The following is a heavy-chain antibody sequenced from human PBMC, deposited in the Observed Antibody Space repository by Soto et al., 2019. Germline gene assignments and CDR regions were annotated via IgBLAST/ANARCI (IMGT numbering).Heavy chain of an antibody. CDR1: GFTFRSSA. J-gene: IGHJ6*02. Sequence: SVEVSCKTSGFTFRSSAVQWVRQARGQRLEWIGWLVVGTGNTNYAQKFQQRVTISSDRSTNTVSMELSSLTSEDTAVYYCATGAYCSGGSCSDYYYYYYGMDLWGQGTTVTVSS. CDR2: LVVGTGNT. D-gene: IGHD2-15*01. V-gene: IGHV1-58*01. CDR3: ATGAYCSGGSCSDYYYYYYGMDL.